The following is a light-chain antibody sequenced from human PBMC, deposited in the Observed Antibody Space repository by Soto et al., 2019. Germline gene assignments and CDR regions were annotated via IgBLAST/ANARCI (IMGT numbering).Light chain of an antibody. CDR1: QSVSSAY. J-gene: IGKJ2*01. CDR3: QQYGSSPPYT. CDR2: GAS. V-gene: IGKV3-20*01. Sequence: EMVLTQSPGTLSLSPGERATLSCRANQSVSSAYLAWYQQKPGQAPRLLISGASIRATGIPERFSGSGSGTDFTLTISRLEPEDSAVYYCQQYGSSPPYTFGQGTKLEI.